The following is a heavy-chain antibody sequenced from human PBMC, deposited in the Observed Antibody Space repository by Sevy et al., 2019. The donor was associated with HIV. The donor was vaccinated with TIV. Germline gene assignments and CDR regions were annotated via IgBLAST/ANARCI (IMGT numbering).Heavy chain of an antibody. Sequence: GWSLRLSCAASRFTFSGYAMHWVRQAPGQGLKWVAAISYDGSIKYYADSVKGRFTISRDNSKNTLYLQMNSLRAEDTAGYYCAKDPGYSSDWYALAFYFDYWGQGTLVTVSS. V-gene: IGHV3-30*18. CDR1: RFTFSGYA. CDR3: AKDPGYSSDWYALAFYFDY. D-gene: IGHD6-13*01. CDR2: ISYDGSIK. J-gene: IGHJ4*02.